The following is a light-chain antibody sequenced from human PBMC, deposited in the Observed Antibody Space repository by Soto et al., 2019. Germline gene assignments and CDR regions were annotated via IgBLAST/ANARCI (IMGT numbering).Light chain of an antibody. CDR3: SSYTSSTTLSVV. CDR2: GVT. J-gene: IGLJ2*01. Sequence: QSVLTQPACVSGSPGQSITISCTGTSSDVRGYNYVSWYQQRPGKAPKLMIYGVTNRPSGVSNRFSGSKSGNTASLTISGLQAEDEADYCCSSYTSSTTLSVVFGGGTKLTVL. V-gene: IGLV2-14*01. CDR1: SSDVRGYNY.